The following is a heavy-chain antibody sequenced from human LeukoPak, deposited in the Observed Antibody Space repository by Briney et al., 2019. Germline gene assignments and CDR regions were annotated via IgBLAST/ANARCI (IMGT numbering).Heavy chain of an antibody. CDR2: IIPILGIA. CDR1: GGTFSSYA. CDR3: ARDGESIAAAGTFSWFDP. V-gene: IGHV1-69*04. D-gene: IGHD6-13*01. Sequence: SVKVSCKASGGTFSSYAISWVRQAPGQGLEWMGRIIPILGIANYAQKFQGRVTITADKPTSTAYMELSSLRSEDTAVYYCARDGESIAAAGTFSWFDPWAREPWSPSPQ. J-gene: IGHJ5*02.